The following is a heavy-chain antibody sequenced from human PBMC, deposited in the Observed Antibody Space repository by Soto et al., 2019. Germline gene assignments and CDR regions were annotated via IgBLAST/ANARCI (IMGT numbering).Heavy chain of an antibody. CDR2: ISSSSSYI. CDR3: ASDFKQTENR. Sequence: EVQLVESGGGLVKPGGSLRLSCAASGFTFSSYSMNWVRQAPGKGLECVSSISSSSSYIYYADSVKGRFTISRDNAKNSLYLQMNSLRAEDTAVYYCASDFKQTENRWGQGTLVTVSS. J-gene: IGHJ4*02. V-gene: IGHV3-21*01. CDR1: GFTFSSYS.